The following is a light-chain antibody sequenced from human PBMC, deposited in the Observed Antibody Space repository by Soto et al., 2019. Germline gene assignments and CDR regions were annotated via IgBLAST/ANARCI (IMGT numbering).Light chain of an antibody. CDR3: MQGTHWPSAFT. CDR1: QSLVYSDGNTY. J-gene: IGKJ3*01. Sequence: DVVMTQSPLSLPVTLGQPASISCRSSQSLVYSDGNTYLNWFQQRPGQSPRRLIYKVSNRDSGVPDRCSGSGSGTDFTLKISRVEAEDVGVYYCMQGTHWPSAFTFGPGTKVDIK. CDR2: KVS. V-gene: IGKV2-30*01.